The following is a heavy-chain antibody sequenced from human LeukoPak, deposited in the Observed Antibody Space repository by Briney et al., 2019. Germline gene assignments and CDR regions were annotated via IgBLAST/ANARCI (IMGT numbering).Heavy chain of an antibody. Sequence: GASVKVSCKASGYTFTSYAMHWVRQAPGQRLEWMGWSNAGNGNTKYSQEFQGRVTITRDTSASTAYMELSSLRSEDMAVYYCARSEQQDFGDYEFDYWGQGTLVTVSS. J-gene: IGHJ4*02. CDR2: SNAGNGNT. V-gene: IGHV1-3*02. CDR1: GYTFTSYA. CDR3: ARSEQQDFGDYEFDY. D-gene: IGHD4-17*01.